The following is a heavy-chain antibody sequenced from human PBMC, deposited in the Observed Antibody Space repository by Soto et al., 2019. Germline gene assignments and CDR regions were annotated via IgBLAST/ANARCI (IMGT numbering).Heavy chain of an antibody. CDR3: TRRDYMDV. CDR2: ISHSSSYI. V-gene: IGHV3-21*01. J-gene: IGHJ6*03. Sequence: EVRLVESGGGLVKPGGSLRLSCAASGFTFSTYSMNWVRQAPGKGLEWVSSISHSSSYIYYADSVKGRFTISRDNAKNSLYLQMNSLRAEDTAVYYCTRRDYMDVWGKGTTVTVSS. CDR1: GFTFSTYS.